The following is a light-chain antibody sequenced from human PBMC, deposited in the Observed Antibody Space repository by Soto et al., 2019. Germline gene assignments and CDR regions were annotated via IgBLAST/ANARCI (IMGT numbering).Light chain of an antibody. CDR3: QQYGSSPFT. CDR2: GAS. J-gene: IGKJ4*01. V-gene: IGKV3-20*01. CDR1: QSVARSS. Sequence: EILLTQSPGTLSLSPGERATLSCRASQSVARSSVAWYQQKPGQAPNLVISGASSRATGIPDRFSGSGSGTDFSLTISRLEPEDFAVYYCQQYGSSPFTFGAGTKVEIK.